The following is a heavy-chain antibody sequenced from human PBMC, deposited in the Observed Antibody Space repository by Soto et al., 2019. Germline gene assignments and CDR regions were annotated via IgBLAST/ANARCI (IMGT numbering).Heavy chain of an antibody. D-gene: IGHD3-9*01. Sequence: PGGSLRLSCAASGFTFSSYGMHWVRQAPGKGLEWVAVIWYDGSNKYYADSVKGRFTISRDNSKNTLYLQMNSLRAEDTAVYYCARDSSISSSMDVWGQGTTVTVSS. CDR3: ARDSSISSSMDV. V-gene: IGHV3-33*01. J-gene: IGHJ6*02. CDR2: IWYDGSNK. CDR1: GFTFSSYG.